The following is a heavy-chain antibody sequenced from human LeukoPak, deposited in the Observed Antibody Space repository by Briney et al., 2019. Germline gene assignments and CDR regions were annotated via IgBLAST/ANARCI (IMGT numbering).Heavy chain of an antibody. Sequence: GGSLRLSCAASGFTFSNAWMNWVRQAPGKGLEWVGRIKSKTDGGTTDYAAPVKGRFTISRDDSKNTLYLQMNSLRAEDTAVYYCAKRLIYSSGGDYYYYYGMDVWGQGTTVTVSS. CDR1: GFTFSNAW. V-gene: IGHV3-15*07. CDR3: AKRLIYSSGGDYYYYYGMDV. D-gene: IGHD6-19*01. CDR2: IKSKTDGGTT. J-gene: IGHJ6*02.